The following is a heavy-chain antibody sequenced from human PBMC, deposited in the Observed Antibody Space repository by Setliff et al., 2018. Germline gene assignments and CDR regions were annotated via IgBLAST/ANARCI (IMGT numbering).Heavy chain of an antibody. CDR1: GFTFKNYG. Sequence: SLRLSCVASGFTFKNYGMHWVRQAPGKGLEWVAVIWYDGNNKDHADSVKGRFTISRDNSKNTLYLQMDSLRVEDTAVYYCVRGEMFSTSPRADWGQGTQVTVS. J-gene: IGHJ4*02. V-gene: IGHV3-33*01. CDR3: VRGEMFSTSPRAD. CDR2: IWYDGNNK. D-gene: IGHD2-2*01.